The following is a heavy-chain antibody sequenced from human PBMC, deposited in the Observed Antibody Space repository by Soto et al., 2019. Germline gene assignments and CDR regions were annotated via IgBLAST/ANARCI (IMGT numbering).Heavy chain of an antibody. CDR1: GYTFTSYA. Sequence: QVQLVQSRAEVKKPGASVKVSCKASGYTFTSYAISWVRQAPGQGREWMGWISAYNGNTNYAQKLQGRVTMTTDTSTSTAYMELRSLRSDDMAVYYCARSSGSSWMFYWFDPWGQGTLVTVSS. J-gene: IGHJ5*02. CDR2: ISAYNGNT. CDR3: ARSSGSSWMFYWFDP. D-gene: IGHD6-13*01. V-gene: IGHV1-18*03.